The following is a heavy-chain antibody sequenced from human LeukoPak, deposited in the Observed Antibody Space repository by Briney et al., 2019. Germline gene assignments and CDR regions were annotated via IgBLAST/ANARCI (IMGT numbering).Heavy chain of an antibody. J-gene: IGHJ4*02. CDR2: INHSGST. Sequence: GSLRLSCAASGFTFSSYAMSWVRQAPGKGLDWIGEINHSGSTNYNPSLKSRVTISVDTSKNQFSLKLSSVTAADTAMYYCAKWRAYTGYDFWGQGILVTVSS. D-gene: IGHD5-12*01. CDR3: AKWRAYTGYDF. CDR1: GFTFSSYA. V-gene: IGHV4-34*08.